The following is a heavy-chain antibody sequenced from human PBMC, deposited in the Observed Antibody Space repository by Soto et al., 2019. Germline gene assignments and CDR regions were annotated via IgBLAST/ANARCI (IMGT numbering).Heavy chain of an antibody. Sequence: PGGSLRLSCAASGFTFSSYWMHWVRQAPGKGLVWVSRINSDGSSTSYADSVKGRFTISRDNAKNTLYLQMNSLRAEDTAVYYCARAPYYYDSSAYLGYWGQGTLVTVSS. V-gene: IGHV3-74*01. CDR3: ARAPYYYDSSAYLGY. D-gene: IGHD3-22*01. J-gene: IGHJ4*02. CDR1: GFTFSSYW. CDR2: INSDGSST.